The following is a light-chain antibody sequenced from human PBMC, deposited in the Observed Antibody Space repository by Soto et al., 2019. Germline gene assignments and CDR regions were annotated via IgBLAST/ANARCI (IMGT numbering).Light chain of an antibody. Sequence: DIQMTQSPSSLSASVVDTVTITCLASQSISIWLAWYQQKPGKAPKLVIYDASRLESGVPSRFSGSGSGTEFTLTISSLQADDFATYYCQQYSNYFRTFGQGTKVDIK. CDR2: DAS. CDR3: QQYSNYFRT. CDR1: QSISIW. V-gene: IGKV1-5*01. J-gene: IGKJ1*01.